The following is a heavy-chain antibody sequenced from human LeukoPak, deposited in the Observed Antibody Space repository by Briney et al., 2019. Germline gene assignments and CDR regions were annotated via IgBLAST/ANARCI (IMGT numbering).Heavy chain of an antibody. D-gene: IGHD1-26*01. CDR2: ISSSSSYI. J-gene: IGHJ6*03. CDR1: GFTFSSYS. V-gene: IGHV3-21*01. CDR3: ARDRWELLGYYYMDV. Sequence: KSGGSLRLSCAASGFTFSSYSMNWVRQAPGKGLEWVSPISSSSSYIYYADSVKGGFTISRDNAKNSLYLQMNSLRAEDTAVYYCARDRWELLGYYYMDVWGKGTTVTVSS.